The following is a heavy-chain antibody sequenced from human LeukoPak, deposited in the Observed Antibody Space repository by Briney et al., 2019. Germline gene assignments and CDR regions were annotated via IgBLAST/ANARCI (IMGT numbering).Heavy chain of an antibody. CDR3: ARLGTEMRGDLDY. CDR1: GGPIRSYY. CDR2: IYYSGST. V-gene: IGHV4-59*08. D-gene: IGHD5-24*01. J-gene: IGHJ4*02. Sequence: SETLSLTCTVSGGPIRSYYWSWIRQPPGKGLQGIRYIYYSGSTNSTPSLQSRVTISVATTKNPFSLKLSSVTAAATAVYSCARLGTEMRGDLDYWGQGTLVTVSS.